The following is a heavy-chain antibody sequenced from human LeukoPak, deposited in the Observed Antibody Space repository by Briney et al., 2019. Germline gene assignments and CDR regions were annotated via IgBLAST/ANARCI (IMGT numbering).Heavy chain of an antibody. V-gene: IGHV4-61*03. Sequence: PSETLSLTCTVSGGSVSSGSYYWSWLRQPPGKGLEWIGYIYYSGNTNYDPSLKSRVTISVDTSKNHFSLKLSSVTAADTAVYHCARDYYDSSGHDYWGQGTLVTVSS. J-gene: IGHJ4*02. D-gene: IGHD3-22*01. CDR2: IYYSGNT. CDR3: ARDYYDSSGHDY. CDR1: GGSVSSGSYY.